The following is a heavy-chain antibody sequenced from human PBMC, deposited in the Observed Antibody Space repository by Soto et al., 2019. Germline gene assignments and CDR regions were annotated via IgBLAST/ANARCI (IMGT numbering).Heavy chain of an antibody. CDR2: IYSGRTT. D-gene: IGHD2-2*01. CDR3: ATPYTNCSSTSCPSRGPYWYFAL. J-gene: IGHJ2*01. Sequence: SGGSLRRSWAAAGCTVSRNDMSWVRQARGKGLEWVSVIYSGRTTSYPDSLNGSFTISRDNSKNTLYLQMTSLRAEDTAVYYCATPYTNCSSTSCPSRGPYWYFALWGRGTPVT. V-gene: IGHV3-66*01. CDR1: GCTVSRND.